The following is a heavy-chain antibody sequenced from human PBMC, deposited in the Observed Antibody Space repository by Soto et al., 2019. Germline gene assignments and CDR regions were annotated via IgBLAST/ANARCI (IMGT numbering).Heavy chain of an antibody. Sequence: ASVKVSCKASGDSVSNDYLHWVRQAPGQGFEWLGLISPFGGATAYAQRFKGRVTVTMDKSSTSFYLELSSLRPEDTAVYKCAKDLRTTISDYGMDVWGQGTTVTVSS. D-gene: IGHD2-15*01. V-gene: IGHV1-46*01. CDR2: ISPFGGAT. CDR1: GDSVSNDY. CDR3: AKDLRTTISDYGMDV. J-gene: IGHJ6*02.